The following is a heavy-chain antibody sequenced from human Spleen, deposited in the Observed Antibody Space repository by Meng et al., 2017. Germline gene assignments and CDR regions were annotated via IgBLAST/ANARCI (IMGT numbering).Heavy chain of an antibody. J-gene: IGHJ5*02. CDR1: CGAISTSGYY. CDR2: IGHSGFT. Sequence: QPQLQESGPGLVKPSEALSLPCSVSCGAISTSGYYWGWLRQPPGKGLEWIGSIGHSGFTYYPPSLKSRVTVSTDTSRNQFFLWLTSVTAADTAVYYCVRSSAWVRTGFDPWGQGTLVTVSS. D-gene: IGHD6-25*01. CDR3: VRSSAWVRTGFDP. V-gene: IGHV4-39*01.